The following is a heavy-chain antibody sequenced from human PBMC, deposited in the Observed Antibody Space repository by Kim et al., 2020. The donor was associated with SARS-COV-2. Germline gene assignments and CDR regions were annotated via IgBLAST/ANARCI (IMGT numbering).Heavy chain of an antibody. Sequence: WGSLRLSCAASGFTFSSYSMNWVRQAPGKGLEWVSYISSSSSTIYYADSVKGRFTISRDNAKNSLYLQMNSLRAEDTAVYYCASDCSSTSCHPIGRPGAFDIWGQGTMVTVSS. CDR1: GFTFSSYS. D-gene: IGHD2-2*01. CDR2: ISSSSSTI. J-gene: IGHJ3*02. CDR3: ASDCSSTSCHPIGRPGAFDI. V-gene: IGHV3-48*04.